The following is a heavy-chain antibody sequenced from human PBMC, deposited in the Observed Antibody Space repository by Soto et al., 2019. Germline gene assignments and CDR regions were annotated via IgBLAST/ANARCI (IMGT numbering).Heavy chain of an antibody. J-gene: IGHJ4*02. D-gene: IGHD1-20*01. V-gene: IGHV3-66*01. Sequence: GGSLRLSCAASGFTVSSNYMSWVRQAPGKGLEWVSVIYSGGSTYYADSVKGRFTISRDNSKNTLYLQMNSLRAEDTAVYYCARDLFGITGNPAHFDYWGQGTLVTVSS. CDR1: GFTVSSNY. CDR2: IYSGGST. CDR3: ARDLFGITGNPAHFDY.